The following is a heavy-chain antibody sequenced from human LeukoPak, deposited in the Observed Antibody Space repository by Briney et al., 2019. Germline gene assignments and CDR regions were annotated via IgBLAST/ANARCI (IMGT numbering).Heavy chain of an antibody. CDR3: ARELVGAPGWFDP. J-gene: IGHJ5*02. CDR1: GGSVSSVSYY. CDR2: IYYSGST. D-gene: IGHD1-26*01. V-gene: IGHV4-61*01. Sequence: SGTLSLTCTVSGGSVSSVSYYWSWIRRPPGKGLEWIAYIYYSGSTNYNPSLKSRVTISVDTSKNQFSLKLSSVTAADTAVYYCARELVGAPGWFDPWGQGTLVTVSS.